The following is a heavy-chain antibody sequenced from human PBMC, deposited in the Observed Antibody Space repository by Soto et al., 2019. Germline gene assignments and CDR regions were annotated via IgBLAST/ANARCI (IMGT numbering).Heavy chain of an antibody. J-gene: IGHJ5*02. V-gene: IGHV4-30-4*08. D-gene: IGHD1-26*01. CDR3: GAVRGSGRVGWFNP. CDR2: IYHSGTT. CDR1: GGSISSGGYY. Sequence: QVQLQESGPGLVKPSQTLSLTCTVSGGSISSGGYYWSWIRQHPGKGLEWIGYIYHSGTTYYNPSLKSRVTISVDTSKNQFSLQRTPVTAADTAVHYGGAVRGSGRVGWFNPWGWGTMVAVS.